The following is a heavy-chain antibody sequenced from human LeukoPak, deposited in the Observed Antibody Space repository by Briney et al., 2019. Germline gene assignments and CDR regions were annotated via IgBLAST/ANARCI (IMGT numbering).Heavy chain of an antibody. V-gene: IGHV3-23*01. CDR1: GFTFSYHW. Sequence: GGSLRLSCAASGFTFSYHWMTWVRQAPGKGLEWVSAISGSGGSTYYADSVKGRFTISRDNSKNTLYLQMNSPRAEDTAVYYCAKDDLLSHWGQGTLVTVSS. J-gene: IGHJ4*02. CDR2: ISGSGGST. CDR3: AKDDLLSH.